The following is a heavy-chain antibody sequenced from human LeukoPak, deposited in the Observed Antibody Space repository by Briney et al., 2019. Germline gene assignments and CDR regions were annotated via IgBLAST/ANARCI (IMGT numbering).Heavy chain of an antibody. V-gene: IGHV1-2*02. CDR3: ARADSVPAGDYHYWYMDV. J-gene: IGHJ6*03. D-gene: IGHD2-2*01. Sequence: ASLKVSCKASGYTFTGYYMHWVPQDLRQGLQWMGWINPNSGGTDYAQKFQGRVTMTRDTSIRTVYMELSSLRSDDTAVYCCARADSVPAGDYHYWYMDVWGKGTTVTVSS. CDR2: INPNSGGT. CDR1: GYTFTGYY.